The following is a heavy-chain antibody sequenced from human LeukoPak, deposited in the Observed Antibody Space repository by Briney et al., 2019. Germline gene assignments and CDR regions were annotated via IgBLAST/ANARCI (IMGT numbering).Heavy chain of an antibody. D-gene: IGHD3-3*01. V-gene: IGHV3-74*01. Sequence: PGGSLRLSCAASGFTFSSYWMHWVRQAPGKGLVWVSRINTDGSSTSYADSVKGRFTISRDNAKNTLYLQMNNLRAEDTAVYYCARDPKSWIDDFIGYFDYWGQGTLVTVSS. CDR2: INTDGSST. CDR1: GFTFSSYW. CDR3: ARDPKSWIDDFIGYFDY. J-gene: IGHJ4*02.